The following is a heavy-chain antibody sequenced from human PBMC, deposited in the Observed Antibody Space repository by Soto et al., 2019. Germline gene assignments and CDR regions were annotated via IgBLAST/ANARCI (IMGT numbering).Heavy chain of an antibody. CDR3: ARVPDY. Sequence: QLQLQESCSGLVKPSQTLSRTCAVSSGSISSGGYSCSWIRQPPGKGLEWIAYIYHSGSTCYNPSLKSRVTISVDRSKNQFSLKLSSVTAADTAVYYCARVPDYWCQGTLVTVSS. CDR1: SGSISSGGYS. V-gene: IGHV4-30-2*01. J-gene: IGHJ4*02. CDR2: IYHSGST.